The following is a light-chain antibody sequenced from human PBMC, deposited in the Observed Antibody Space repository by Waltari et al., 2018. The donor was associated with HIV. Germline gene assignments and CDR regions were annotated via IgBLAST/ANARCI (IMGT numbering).Light chain of an antibody. Sequence: QSVLTQPPSASGTPGQTISISCSGSRPNVRSNNVYWYQHNPPTPPKLIIYNTEQRASGGPARFAASKAGTSASLAISGLQPGDEGLYYCGTWDADLDGPVFGGGTKVTVL. CDR1: RPNVRSNN. CDR2: NTE. V-gene: IGLV1-44*01. J-gene: IGLJ3*02. CDR3: GTWDADLDGPV.